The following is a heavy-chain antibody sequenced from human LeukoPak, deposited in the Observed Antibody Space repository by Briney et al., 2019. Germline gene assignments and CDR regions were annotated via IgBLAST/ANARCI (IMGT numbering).Heavy chain of an antibody. V-gene: IGHV4-4*09. CDR3: ARLSGAYYYYYMDV. CDR2: IYTSGST. Sequence: PSETLSLTCTVSGGSISSYYWSWIRQPPGKGLEWIGYIYTSGSTNYNPSLKSRVTISVDTSKNQFSLKLSSVTAADTAVYCCARLSGAYYYYYMDVWGKGTTVTVSS. CDR1: GGSISSYY. D-gene: IGHD1-26*01. J-gene: IGHJ6*03.